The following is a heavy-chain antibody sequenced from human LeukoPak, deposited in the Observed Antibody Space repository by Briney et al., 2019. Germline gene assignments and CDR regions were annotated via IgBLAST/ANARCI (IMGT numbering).Heavy chain of an antibody. CDR2: IVTTGRST. V-gene: IGHV3-23*01. Sequence: PGPSLRLSRAASGFTFTTYAMGWVRHAPRKELEWVSGIVTTGRSTYYADYLKGRLTISRDNSKKTVFLQMSSLGGDDTAVYYCAKDRAGYSYGMFDSWGQGTLVTVSS. J-gene: IGHJ5*01. D-gene: IGHD5-18*01. CDR3: AKDRAGYSYGMFDS. CDR1: GFTFTTYA.